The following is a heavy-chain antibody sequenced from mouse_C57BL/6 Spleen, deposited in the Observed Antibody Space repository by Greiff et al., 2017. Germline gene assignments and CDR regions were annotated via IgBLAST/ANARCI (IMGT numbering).Heavy chain of an antibody. CDR2: ISYDGSN. J-gene: IGHJ1*03. CDR3: AIMVRDWYFDV. V-gene: IGHV3-6*01. D-gene: IGHD2-2*01. CDR1: GFSITSGYY. Sequence: ESGPGLVKPSQSLSLTCSVTGFSITSGYYWNWIRQFPGNKLEWMGYISYDGSNNYNPSLKNRISITRDTSKNQFFLKLNSVTTEDTATYYCAIMVRDWYFDVWGTGTTVTVSS.